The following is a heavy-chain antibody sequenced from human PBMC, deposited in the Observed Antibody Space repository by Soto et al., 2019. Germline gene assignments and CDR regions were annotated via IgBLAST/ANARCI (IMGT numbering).Heavy chain of an antibody. CDR1: GYSISSDYY. Sequence: SETLSLTCAVSGYSISSDYYWGWIRQPPGKGLERIGSIYRSGNTYYNPSLKSRVTISVDTSKNQFSLKLSSVTAADTAVYSCARAFYYEVAGWFDPWGPGTLVTVSS. CDR3: ARAFYYEVAGWFDP. CDR2: IYRSGNT. J-gene: IGHJ5*02. D-gene: IGHD3-22*01. V-gene: IGHV4-38-2*01.